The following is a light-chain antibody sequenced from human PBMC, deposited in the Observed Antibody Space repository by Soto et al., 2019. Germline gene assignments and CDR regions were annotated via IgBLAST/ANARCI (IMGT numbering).Light chain of an antibody. V-gene: IGLV3-16*01. Sequence: SYELTQPPSVSVSLGQMARITCSGEALPKKYAYWSQQKPGQFPVLLIYKDSERPSGIPERFSGSSSGTIVTLTISGVQAEDEADYSCLSADSSGTYRVFGGGTQLTVL. J-gene: IGLJ3*02. CDR2: KDS. CDR1: ALPKKY. CDR3: LSADSSGTYRV.